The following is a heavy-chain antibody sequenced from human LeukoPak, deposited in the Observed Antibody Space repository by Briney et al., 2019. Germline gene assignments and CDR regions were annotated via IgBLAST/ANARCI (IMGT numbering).Heavy chain of an antibody. D-gene: IGHD2-15*01. CDR2: INPNSGGT. CDR3: ARGTSVVDAFDI. J-gene: IGHJ3*02. Sequence: ASVKVSCKASGYIFTNYYMHWVRQAPGQGLEWMGWINPNSGGTNYAQKFQGWVTMTRDTSISTAYMELSRLRSDDTAVYYCARGTSVVDAFDIWGQGTMVTVSS. CDR1: GYIFTNYY. V-gene: IGHV1-2*04.